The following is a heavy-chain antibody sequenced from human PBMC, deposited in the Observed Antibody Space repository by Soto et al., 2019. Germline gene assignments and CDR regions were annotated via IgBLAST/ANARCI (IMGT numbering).Heavy chain of an antibody. CDR3: ARDTSGWYDY. Sequence: GESLKISCKGSGYSFTSYWISWVRQMPGKGLEWMGRIDPSDSYTNYGPSFQGHVTISADKSISTAYLQWSSLKASDTAMYYCARDTSGWYDYWGQGTLVTVSS. J-gene: IGHJ4*02. D-gene: IGHD6-19*01. V-gene: IGHV5-10-1*01. CDR1: GYSFTSYW. CDR2: IDPSDSYT.